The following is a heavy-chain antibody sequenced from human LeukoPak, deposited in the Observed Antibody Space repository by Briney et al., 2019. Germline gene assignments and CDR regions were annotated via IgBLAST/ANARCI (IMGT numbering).Heavy chain of an antibody. D-gene: IGHD2-15*01. Sequence: ASVKVSCKASGYTFTDYYMHWVRQAPGQGLEWMGWINPNSGGTNYAQKLQGRVTMTTDTSTSTAYMELRSLRSDDTAVYYCARGDCSGGSCYHYWGQGTLVTVSS. CDR3: ARGDCSGGSCYHY. CDR1: GYTFTDYY. V-gene: IGHV1-2*02. CDR2: INPNSGGT. J-gene: IGHJ4*02.